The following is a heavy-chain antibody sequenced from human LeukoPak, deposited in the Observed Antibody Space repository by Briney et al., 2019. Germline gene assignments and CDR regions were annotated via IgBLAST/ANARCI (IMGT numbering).Heavy chain of an antibody. V-gene: IGHV4-34*01. D-gene: IGHD6-6*01. CDR1: GGSFSGYY. CDR2: INHSGST. Sequence: PSETLSLTCAVYGGSFSGYYWSWIRQPPGKGLEWIGEINHSGSTNYNPSLKGRVTISVDTSKNQFSLKLSSVTAADTAVYYCARSARVAARRRWFDPWGQGTLVTVSS. CDR3: ARSARVAARRRWFDP. J-gene: IGHJ5*02.